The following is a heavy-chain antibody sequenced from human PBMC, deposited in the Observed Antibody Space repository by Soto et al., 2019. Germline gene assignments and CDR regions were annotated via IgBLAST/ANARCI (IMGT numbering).Heavy chain of an antibody. J-gene: IGHJ6*02. D-gene: IGHD3-10*01. V-gene: IGHV4-34*01. CDR1: GGSFSGYY. CDR3: ARHNMVRGVMRVGYYYGMDV. CDR2: INHSGST. Sequence: SETLSLTCAVYGGSFSGYYWSWIRQPPGKGLEWIGEINHSGSTNYNPSLKSRVTISVDTSKNQFSLKLSSVTAADTAVYYCARHNMVRGVMRVGYYYGMDVWGQGTTVTVSS.